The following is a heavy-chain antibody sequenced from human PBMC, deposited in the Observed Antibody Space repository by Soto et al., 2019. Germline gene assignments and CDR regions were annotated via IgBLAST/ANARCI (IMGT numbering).Heavy chain of an antibody. V-gene: IGHV1-3*05. CDR2: INAGNGNT. CDR3: ARSPAIAVADY. Sequence: QVQLVQSGAEEKKPGASVKVSCKASGYTFTSYAMHWVRQAPGQRLEWMGGINAGNGNTKYSQKCQGRVTITRDTSASTAYMEPSSLRSEDTAVYYCARSPAIAVADYWGQGTLVTVSS. J-gene: IGHJ4*02. CDR1: GYTFTSYA. D-gene: IGHD6-19*01.